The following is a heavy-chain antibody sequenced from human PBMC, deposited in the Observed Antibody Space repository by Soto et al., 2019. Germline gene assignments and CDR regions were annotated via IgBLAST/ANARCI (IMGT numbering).Heavy chain of an antibody. CDR1: GYSFTTYG. D-gene: IGHD2-8*01. CDR2: ISADSVNT. V-gene: IGHV1-18*01. CDR3: AREYCTSESCYGSDY. Sequence: ASVKVSCKAGGYSFTTYGISWVRQAPGEGLEWMGWISADSVNTKSAQKFQDRLTMTTDTSTSTAYMELGSLRSDDTAIYYCAREYCTSESCYGSDYWGQGTLVTVS. J-gene: IGHJ4*02.